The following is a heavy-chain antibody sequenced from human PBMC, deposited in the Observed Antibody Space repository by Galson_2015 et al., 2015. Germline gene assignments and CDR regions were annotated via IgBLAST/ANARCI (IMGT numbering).Heavy chain of an antibody. CDR2: IYSGGST. CDR3: ARARPDSSGWPASLFDY. CDR1: GFTFSNAW. J-gene: IGHJ4*02. Sequence: SLRLSCAASGFTFSNAWMSWVRQAPGKGLEWVSVIYSGGSTYYADSVKGRFTISRDNSKNTLYLQMNSLRAEDTAVYYCARARPDSSGWPASLFDYWGQGTLVTVSS. D-gene: IGHD6-19*01. V-gene: IGHV3-53*01.